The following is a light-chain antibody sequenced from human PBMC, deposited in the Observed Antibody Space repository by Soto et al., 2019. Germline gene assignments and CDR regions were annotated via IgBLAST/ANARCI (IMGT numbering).Light chain of an antibody. V-gene: IGKV3-11*01. J-gene: IGKJ1*01. CDR3: QQRSQWPWT. Sequence: IVLTQSPATLSLFPGERATLSCRASQSVSIDLAWYQQKPGQAPRLLIYDASNRATGIAARFSGGGSGTDFTLTISSPEPEDFAVYYCQQRSQWPWTFGQGTKVEIK. CDR2: DAS. CDR1: QSVSID.